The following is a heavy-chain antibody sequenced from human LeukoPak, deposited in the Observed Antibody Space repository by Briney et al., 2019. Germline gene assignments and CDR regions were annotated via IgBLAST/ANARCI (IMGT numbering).Heavy chain of an antibody. D-gene: IGHD3-10*01. CDR1: GFTFSNAW. V-gene: IGHV3-15*01. CDR3: TTDNRTLLYYYGSGSSYYFDY. CDR2: IKSKTDGGTT. J-gene: IGHJ4*02. Sequence: PGGSLRLSCAASGFTFSNAWMSWVRQALGKGLEWVGRIKSKTDGGTTDYAAPVKGRFTISRDDSKNTLYLQMNSLKTEDTAVYYCTTDNRTLLYYYGSGSSYYFDYWGQGTLVTVSS.